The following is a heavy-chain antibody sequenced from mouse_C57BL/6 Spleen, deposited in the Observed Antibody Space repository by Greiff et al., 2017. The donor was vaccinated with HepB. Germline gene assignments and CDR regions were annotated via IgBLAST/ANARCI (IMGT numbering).Heavy chain of an antibody. D-gene: IGHD1-1*01. J-gene: IGHJ1*03. CDR2: IYPRDGST. CDR1: GYTFTDHT. CDR3: AKYYFGRNWYFDV. V-gene: IGHV1-78*01. Sequence: VQLVESDAELVKPGASVKISCKVSGYTFTDHTIHWMKQRPEQGLEWIGYIYPRDGSTKYNEKFKGKATLTADKSSSTAYMQLNSLTSEDSAVYFCAKYYFGRNWYFDVWGTGTTVTVSS.